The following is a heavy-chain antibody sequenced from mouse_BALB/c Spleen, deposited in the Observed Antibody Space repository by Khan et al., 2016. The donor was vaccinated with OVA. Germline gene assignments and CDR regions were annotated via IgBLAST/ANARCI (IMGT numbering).Heavy chain of an antibody. CDR1: GFSLTNYG. CDR2: IWSSGIT. V-gene: IGHV2-2*02. CDR3: ARNRNGYFDY. D-gene: IGHD1-1*02. Sequence: QVQLKQSGPGLVQPSQSLSITCTVSGFSLTNYGVHWVRQSPGKGLEWLGVIWSSGITDYNATFISRLSISRDISKSQVFFKMNSLQANDAGIYYCARNRNGYFDYWGQGTTLTGSS. J-gene: IGHJ2*01.